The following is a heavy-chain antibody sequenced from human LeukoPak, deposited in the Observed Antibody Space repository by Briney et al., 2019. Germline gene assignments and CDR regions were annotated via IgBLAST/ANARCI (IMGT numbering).Heavy chain of an antibody. D-gene: IGHD3-10*01. Sequence: SETLSLTCAVYGGSFSGYYWSWIRQPPGKGLEWIGEINHSGSTNYNPSLKSRVTISVDTSKNQFSLKLSSVTAADTAVYYCARGSPAGGSGSQSPSWFDPWGQGTLVTVSS. V-gene: IGHV4-34*01. J-gene: IGHJ5*02. CDR3: ARGSPAGGSGSQSPSWFDP. CDR1: GGSFSGYY. CDR2: INHSGST.